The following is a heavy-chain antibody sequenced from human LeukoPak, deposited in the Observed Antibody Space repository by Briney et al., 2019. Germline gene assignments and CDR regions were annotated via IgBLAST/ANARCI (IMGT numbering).Heavy chain of an antibody. V-gene: IGHV1-2*02. J-gene: IGHJ3*02. CDR1: GYTFTGYY. CDR2: INPNSGGT. Sequence: ASVTVSCKASGYTFTGYYMHWVRQAPGQGLEWMGWINPNSGGTNYAQRFQGRVTMTRETSNSTAYMELRRLRSDDTAVYYCARERDEEALGAFDIWGQGTMVTVSS. CDR3: ARERDEEALGAFDI. D-gene: IGHD7-27*01.